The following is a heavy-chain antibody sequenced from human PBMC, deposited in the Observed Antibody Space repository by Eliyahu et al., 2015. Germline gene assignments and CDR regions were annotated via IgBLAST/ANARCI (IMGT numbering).Heavy chain of an antibody. Sequence: QVQLVQSGAELKRPGSSVKVSCKASGGTFTSYTISWVRQAPGQGLEWLGGIIPAFGRTYYAQKFQGRVTITADESTGTAYMELRSLTSEDTAVYYCALEGGSSGPRWFDPWGQGTLVTVSS. CDR2: IIPAFGRT. CDR3: ALEGGSSGPRWFDP. CDR1: GGTFTSYT. D-gene: IGHD6-19*01. J-gene: IGHJ5*02. V-gene: IGHV1-69*01.